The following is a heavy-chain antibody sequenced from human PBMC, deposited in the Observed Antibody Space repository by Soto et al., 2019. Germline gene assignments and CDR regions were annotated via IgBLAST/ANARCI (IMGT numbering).Heavy chain of an antibody. CDR2: MSHDGSNR. J-gene: IGHJ4*02. CDR1: GFAFSIYA. V-gene: IGHV3-30-3*01. CDR3: VRSSGVPTPDFDY. D-gene: IGHD3-10*01. Sequence: QVLLVEAGGGVVQPGRSLRRSCAGSGFAFSIYAIHWVRQAPGKGLEWVAVMSHDGSNRYYADAVKGRFTISRDNSKSTVYLEMNSPRAEDTAVYFCVRSSGVPTPDFDYWGQGTLVTVSS.